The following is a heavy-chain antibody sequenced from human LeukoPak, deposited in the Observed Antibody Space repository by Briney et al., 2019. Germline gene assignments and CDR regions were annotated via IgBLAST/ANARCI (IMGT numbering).Heavy chain of an antibody. CDR3: ARAAFASSWYEGGLDV. CDR1: GFIVGSKY. V-gene: IGHV3-66*01. D-gene: IGHD6-13*01. CDR2: IYSGGAT. Sequence: GGSLRLSCTVSGFIVGSKYMSWVRQAPGKGLEWVAVIYSGGATCYAGSVRGRFTISRDNTKNTLYLQMNSLEAEDRAVYYCARAAFASSWYEGGLDVWGRGTFVTVSS. J-gene: IGHJ6*02.